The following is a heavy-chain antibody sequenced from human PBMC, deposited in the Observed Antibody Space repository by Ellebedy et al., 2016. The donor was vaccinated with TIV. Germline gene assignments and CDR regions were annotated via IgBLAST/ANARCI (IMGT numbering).Heavy chain of an antibody. CDR2: ISGSGGST. J-gene: IGHJ4*02. CDR3: AKDIVVVPAATNLFDY. Sequence: GGSLRLXXAASGFTFSSYAMSWVRQAPGKGLEWVSAISGSGGSTYYADSVKGRFTISRDNSKNTLYLQMNSLRAEDTAVYYCAKDIVVVPAATNLFDYWGQGTLVTVSS. V-gene: IGHV3-23*01. CDR1: GFTFSSYA. D-gene: IGHD2-2*01.